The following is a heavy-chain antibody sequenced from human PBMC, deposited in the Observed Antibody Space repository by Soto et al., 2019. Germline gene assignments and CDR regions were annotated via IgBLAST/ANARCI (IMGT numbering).Heavy chain of an antibody. CDR1: GGTFSSYA. V-gene: IGHV1-69*06. CDR3: AGGCDILTGYHD. CDR2: IIPIFGTA. D-gene: IGHD3-9*01. J-gene: IGHJ4*02. Sequence: SVKVSRKASGGTFSSYAISWVRQAPGQGLEWMGGIIPIFGTANYAQKFQGRPTITADKSTSTAYMELSSLRSEDTAVYYCAGGCDILTGYHDWGQGTLVTVSS.